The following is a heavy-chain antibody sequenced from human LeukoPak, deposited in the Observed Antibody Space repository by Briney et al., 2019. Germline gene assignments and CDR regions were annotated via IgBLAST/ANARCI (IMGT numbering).Heavy chain of an antibody. Sequence: SETLSLTCTVSGGSISSYYWSWIRQPPGKGLEWIGYIYYSGSTNYNPSLKSRVTISVDTSKNQFSLKLSSVTAADTAVYYCARLGISSWSLDDAFDIWGQGTMVTVSS. CDR2: IYYSGST. CDR3: ARLGISSWSLDDAFDI. J-gene: IGHJ3*02. V-gene: IGHV4-59*08. D-gene: IGHD6-13*01. CDR1: GGSISSYY.